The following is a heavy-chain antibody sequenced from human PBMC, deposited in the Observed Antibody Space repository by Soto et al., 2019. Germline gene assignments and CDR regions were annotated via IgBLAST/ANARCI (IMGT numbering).Heavy chain of an antibody. CDR1: GYTFTDYW. J-gene: IGHJ6*02. CDR2: IYPGDSDT. Sequence: GESLKISCKGSGYTFTDYWIGWVRQLPGKGLEWMGIIYPGDSDTRYSPSFQGRFTISRDNSKNTLYLQMNSLRAEDTAVYYCARELVVTATPYGMDVWGQGTTVTVSS. CDR3: ARELVVTATPYGMDV. V-gene: IGHV5-51*01. D-gene: IGHD2-21*02.